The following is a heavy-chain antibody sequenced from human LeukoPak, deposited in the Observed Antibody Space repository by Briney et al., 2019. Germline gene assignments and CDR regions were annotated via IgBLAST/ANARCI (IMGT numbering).Heavy chain of an antibody. Sequence: GGSLRLSCAASGFTFSSHVMNWVRQAPGKGLEWVSVIYSGGNTYYADSVKGRFTISRDNSKNTLYLQMNSLRVEDTAVYYCASSVYSGSPTKSFDYWGQGTLVTVSS. CDR3: ASSVYSGSPTKSFDY. CDR1: GFTFSSHV. V-gene: IGHV3-53*01. CDR2: IYSGGNT. J-gene: IGHJ4*02. D-gene: IGHD3-10*01.